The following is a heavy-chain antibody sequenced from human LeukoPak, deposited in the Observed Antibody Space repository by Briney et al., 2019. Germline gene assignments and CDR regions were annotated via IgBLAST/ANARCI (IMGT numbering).Heavy chain of an antibody. CDR3: ARAGSSSWPRDY. Sequence: SGTLSLTCAVSAGSISRSKWWSWGRQPPGKGVGWIGEIYHSGSTNYKPSLKGRFTISIDKSQNQLSLKLGSVTGADTAVYYCARAGSSSWPRDYWGQGTLVTVSS. V-gene: IGHV4-4*02. J-gene: IGHJ4*02. D-gene: IGHD6-13*01. CDR1: AGSISRSKW. CDR2: IYHSGST.